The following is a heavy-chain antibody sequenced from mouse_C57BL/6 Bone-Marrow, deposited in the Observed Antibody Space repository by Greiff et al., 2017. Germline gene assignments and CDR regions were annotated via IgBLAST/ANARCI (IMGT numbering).Heavy chain of an antibody. CDR1: GFTFSSYG. D-gene: IGHD2-5*01. Sequence: EVPLVESGGDLVKPGGSLKLSCAASGFTFSSYGMSWVRQTTDKRLEWVATISSGGSYTYYPDSVKGRFTISRYNAKNTLYLQMSSLKSEDTAMYYCARQGYYSNSYAMDYWGQGTSVTVSS. CDR3: ARQGYYSNSYAMDY. J-gene: IGHJ4*01. CDR2: ISSGGSYT. V-gene: IGHV5-6*01.